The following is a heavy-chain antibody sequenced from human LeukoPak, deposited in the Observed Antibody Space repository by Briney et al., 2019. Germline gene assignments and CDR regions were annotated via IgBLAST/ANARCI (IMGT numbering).Heavy chain of an antibody. CDR2: ISSSSSYI. J-gene: IGHJ4*02. D-gene: IGHD3-3*01. CDR3: ARAWDYDFWSGYPSTTYFDY. CDR1: GFTFSSYS. Sequence: GGSLRLSCAASGFTFSSYSMNWVRQAPGKGLKWVSSISSSSSYIYYADSVKGRFTISRDNAKNSLYLQMNSLGAEDTAVYYCARAWDYDFWSGYPSTTYFDYWGQGTLVTVSS. V-gene: IGHV3-21*01.